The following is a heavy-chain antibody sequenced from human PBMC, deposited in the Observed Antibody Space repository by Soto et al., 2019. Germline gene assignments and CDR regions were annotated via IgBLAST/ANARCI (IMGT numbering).Heavy chain of an antibody. Sequence: SVKVSCKASGGSFGKSAINWVRQTPGQGLEWLGGFIPVYRTLNYAQKFQGRVTITADESTGTAYMTLSSLASDDTAVYYCATGVIWIGYFTVDSWGQGTRVTVSS. CDR2: FIPVYRTL. V-gene: IGHV1-69*13. CDR1: GGSFGKSA. CDR3: ATGVIWIGYFTVDS. D-gene: IGHD3-3*01. J-gene: IGHJ4*02.